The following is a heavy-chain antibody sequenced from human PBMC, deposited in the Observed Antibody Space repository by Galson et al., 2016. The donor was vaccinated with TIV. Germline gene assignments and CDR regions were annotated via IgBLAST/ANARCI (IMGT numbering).Heavy chain of an antibody. Sequence: TLSLTCNVSGGSISNGGYYWSWTRQHPGKGLEWIGNIYYSGSTDYNPSLKSRVAISVDTSKNQFSLRLSSVTAADTAMYYCARWADSGSYYEYFQHWGQGTLVTVSS. CDR3: ARWADSGSYYEYFQH. V-gene: IGHV4-31*03. D-gene: IGHD1-26*01. CDR1: GGSISNGGYY. CDR2: IYYSGST. J-gene: IGHJ1*01.